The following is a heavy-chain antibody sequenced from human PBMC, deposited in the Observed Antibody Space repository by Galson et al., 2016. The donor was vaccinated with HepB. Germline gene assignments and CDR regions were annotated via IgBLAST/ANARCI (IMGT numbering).Heavy chain of an antibody. CDR2: IYNDGDT. V-gene: IGHV3-53*01. D-gene: IGHD6-6*01. J-gene: IGHJ6*02. CDR1: GLIVRSNF. CDR3: ARDGSEHGRSSGGGMDV. Sequence: SLRLSCAASGLIVRSNFMTWVRQGPGKGLEWVATIYNDGDTFYADSVKGRLSISRHNSNNILYLQMSNVTPDDTAVYYCARDGSEHGRSSGGGMDVWGQGTTVTVSS.